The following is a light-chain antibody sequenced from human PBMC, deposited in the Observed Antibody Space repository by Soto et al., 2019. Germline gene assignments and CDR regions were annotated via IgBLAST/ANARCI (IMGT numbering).Light chain of an antibody. Sequence: DIQMTQSPSPLSASIGDRVTITCRASQSIDNWLAWYQQKPAKAPQLLIYDASRVKTGVPSRFTASGSGTEFTLTINTLQADDSATYFCQPYNGYPYTFGPGTKVDIK. V-gene: IGKV1-5*01. CDR1: QSIDNW. J-gene: IGKJ2*01. CDR2: DAS. CDR3: QPYNGYPYT.